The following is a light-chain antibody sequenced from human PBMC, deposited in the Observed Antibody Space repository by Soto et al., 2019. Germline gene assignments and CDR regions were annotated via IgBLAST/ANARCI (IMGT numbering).Light chain of an antibody. CDR2: GAS. CDR1: QSVSSSY. J-gene: IGKJ2*01. V-gene: IGKV3-20*01. CDR3: QQYGSSPYT. Sequence: EIVLTQSPGTLSLSPGERATLSCRTSQSVSSSYSAWYQQKPGQAPRLLIYGASSRATGIPDRFSGSGSGTDFTLTISRLEPQDFEVFYCQQYGSSPYTFGQGTKLEIK.